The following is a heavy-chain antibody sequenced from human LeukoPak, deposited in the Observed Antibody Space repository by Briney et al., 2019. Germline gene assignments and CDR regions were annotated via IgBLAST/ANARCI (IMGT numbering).Heavy chain of an antibody. CDR2: IKQDGSEK. D-gene: IGHD1-26*01. Sequence: GGSLRLSCAASGLTFSRYWMSWVRLAPGKGLEWVANIKQDGSEKYYVDSVKGRFTISRDNAKNSLYLQMDSLRAEDTAVYYCARPSRSESFYWGQGTLVIVSS. V-gene: IGHV3-7*03. J-gene: IGHJ4*02. CDR1: GLTFSRYW. CDR3: ARPSRSESFY.